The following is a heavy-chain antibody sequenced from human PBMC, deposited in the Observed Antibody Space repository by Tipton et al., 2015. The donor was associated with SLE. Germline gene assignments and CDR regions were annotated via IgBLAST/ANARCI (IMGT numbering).Heavy chain of an antibody. CDR1: GGSFSGYY. CDR3: ARQRDPQRAFDI. Sequence: TLSLTCAVYGGSFSGYYWSWIRQPPWKGLEWIGEINHSGITNYNPSLKSRVTISVDTSKNQFSLKLSSVTAADTAVYYCARQRDPQRAFDIWGQGTMVTVSS. CDR2: INHSGIT. D-gene: IGHD5-24*01. J-gene: IGHJ3*02. V-gene: IGHV4-34*01.